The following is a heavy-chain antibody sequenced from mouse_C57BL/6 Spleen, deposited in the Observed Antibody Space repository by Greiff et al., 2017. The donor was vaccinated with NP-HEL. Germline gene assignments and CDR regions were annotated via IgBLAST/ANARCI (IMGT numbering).Heavy chain of an antibody. D-gene: IGHD1-1*01. V-gene: IGHV1-53*01. CDR2: INPSNGGT. CDR3: SRMMVTTVVATEAMDY. J-gene: IGHJ4*01. CDR1: GYTFTSYW. Sequence: QVQLQQPGTELVKPGASVKLSCKASGYTFTSYWMHWVKQRPGQGLEWIGNINPSNGGTNYNEKFKSKATLTVGKSSSTAYMQLSSLTSEDSAVYYCSRMMVTTVVATEAMDYWGQGTSVTVSS.